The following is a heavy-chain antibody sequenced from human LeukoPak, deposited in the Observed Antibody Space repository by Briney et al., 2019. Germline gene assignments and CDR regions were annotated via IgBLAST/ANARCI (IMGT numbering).Heavy chain of an antibody. CDR2: INPSGGST. D-gene: IGHD3-9*01. Sequence: ASVKVSCKASRYTFSSYYIYWVRQAPGQGLEWMGVINPSGGSTIDAQKFQDRVTMTRDTSTSTVYMELSSLRSEDTAVYYCARGTGYGASGFDIWGQGTMVTVSS. J-gene: IGHJ3*02. CDR1: RYTFSSYY. V-gene: IGHV1-46*01. CDR3: ARGTGYGASGFDI.